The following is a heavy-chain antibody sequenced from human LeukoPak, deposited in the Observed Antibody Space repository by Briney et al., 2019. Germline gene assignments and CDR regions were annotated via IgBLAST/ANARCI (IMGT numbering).Heavy chain of an antibody. CDR3: AKDPGRDYFDY. CDR1: GYTLTELS. Sequence: SCKVSGYTLTELSMHWVRQAPGKGLEWVAAISYDGSNKYYADSVKGRFTISRDNSKNTLYLQMNSLRAEDTAVYYCAKDPGRDYFDYWGQGTLVTVSS. J-gene: IGHJ4*02. V-gene: IGHV3-30*04. CDR2: ISYDGSNK.